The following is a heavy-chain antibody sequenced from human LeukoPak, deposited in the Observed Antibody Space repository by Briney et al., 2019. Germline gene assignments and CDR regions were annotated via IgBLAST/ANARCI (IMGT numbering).Heavy chain of an antibody. V-gene: IGHV4-61*10. J-gene: IGHJ4*02. Sequence: SETLSLTCTVSGGSISSGSYYWSWIRQPAGKGLEWIGYIYYSGSTNYNPSLRSRVTISVDTSKNQFSLKLSSVTAADTAVYYCARSHGSGSYYNLNDYWGQGTLVTVSS. CDR1: GGSISSGSYY. D-gene: IGHD3-10*01. CDR3: ARSHGSGSYYNLNDY. CDR2: IYYSGST.